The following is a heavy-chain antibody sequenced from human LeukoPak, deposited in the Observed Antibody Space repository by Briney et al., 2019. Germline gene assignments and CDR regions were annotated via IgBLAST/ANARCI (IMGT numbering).Heavy chain of an antibody. J-gene: IGHJ6*02. V-gene: IGHV3-15*01. CDR2: IKSKTDGGTT. Sequence: GGSLRLSCAASGFTFSNAWMSWVRQAPGKGLEWVGRIKSKTDGGTTDYAAPVKGGFTISRDDSKNTLYLQMNSLKTEDTAVYYCTTASKTPNNYYYYGMDVWGQGTTVTVSS. CDR1: GFTFSNAW. D-gene: IGHD1/OR15-1a*01. CDR3: TTASKTPNNYYYYGMDV.